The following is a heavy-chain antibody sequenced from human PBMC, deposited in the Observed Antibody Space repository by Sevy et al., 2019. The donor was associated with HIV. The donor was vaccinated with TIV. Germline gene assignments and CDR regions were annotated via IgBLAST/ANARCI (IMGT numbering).Heavy chain of an antibody. V-gene: IGHV3-48*03. CDR2: IGSSGSAI. J-gene: IGHJ6*02. CDR3: ARVSVDTNFYGMDV. Sequence: GGSLRLSCAASGFIFSSNEMNWVRQAPGKGLEWVSYIGSSGSAIYYADSVKGRFTISRGNAKNSLYLQMNSLRAEDTAVYYCARVSVDTNFYGMDVWGQGTTVTVSS. CDR1: GFIFSSNE. D-gene: IGHD5-18*01.